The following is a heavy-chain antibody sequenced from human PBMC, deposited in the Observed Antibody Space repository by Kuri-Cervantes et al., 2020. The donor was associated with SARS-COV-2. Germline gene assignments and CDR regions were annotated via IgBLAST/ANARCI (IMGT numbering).Heavy chain of an antibody. CDR2: IYHSGST. CDR1: GGSISSSSYY. D-gene: IGHD2-15*01. Sequence: SETLSLTCTVSGGSISSSSYYWGWIRQPPGKGLEWIASIYHSGSTYDNPSLKSRVTISVDTSKNQFSLKLSSVTAADTAVYYCARVEDYCSGGTCYFRNNWFDPWGQGTLVTVSS. CDR3: ARVEDYCSGGTCYFRNNWFDP. V-gene: IGHV4-39*07. J-gene: IGHJ5*02.